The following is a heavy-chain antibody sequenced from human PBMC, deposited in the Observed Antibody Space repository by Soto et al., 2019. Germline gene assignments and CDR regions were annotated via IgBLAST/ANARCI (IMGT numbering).Heavy chain of an antibody. V-gene: IGHV3-30-3*01. J-gene: IGHJ3*02. CDR1: GFTFSRYA. CDR3: LHAFDI. CDR2: MSYDGSYR. Sequence: QVQLVESGGGVVQPGRSLRLSCAASGFTFSRYAMHWVRQAPGKGLEWVAIMSYDGSYRNYADSVKGRFTISRDNSKNTLYLQMNSLRTEDTAVYYCLHAFDIWGQGTMVTVSS.